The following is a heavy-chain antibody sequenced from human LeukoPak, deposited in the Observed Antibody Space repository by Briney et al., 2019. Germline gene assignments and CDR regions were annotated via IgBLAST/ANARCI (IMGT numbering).Heavy chain of an antibody. D-gene: IGHD5/OR15-5a*01. CDR3: ARDKGLPQAFDI. J-gene: IGHJ3*02. Sequence: PSETLSLTCTVSGGSISSFYWSWIRQPPGKGLEYIGYISYSETTSYNPSLKSRVTISVDTSKNQFSLKLTSVAAADTAVYYCARDKGLPQAFDIWGQGTMFTVSS. CDR2: ISYSETT. V-gene: IGHV4-59*01. CDR1: GGSISSFY.